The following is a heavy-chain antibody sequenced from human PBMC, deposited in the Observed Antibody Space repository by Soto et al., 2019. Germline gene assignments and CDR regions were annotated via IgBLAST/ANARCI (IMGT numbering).Heavy chain of an antibody. D-gene: IGHD1-1*01. CDR3: AKFGMATTKRSPPYYIDY. J-gene: IGHJ4*02. Sequence: WGSLRLSCAASGFTFSSYAMSWVRQAPGKGLEWVSSISGSGGGTYYADSVKGRFTFSRDNSKNTLYLQMNSLRAEDTAVYYCAKFGMATTKRSPPYYIDYWGQGALVTVSS. CDR2: ISGSGGGT. V-gene: IGHV3-23*01. CDR1: GFTFSSYA.